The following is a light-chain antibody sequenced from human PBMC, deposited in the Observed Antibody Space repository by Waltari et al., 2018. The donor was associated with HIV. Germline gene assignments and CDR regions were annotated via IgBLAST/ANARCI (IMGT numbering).Light chain of an antibody. CDR1: GPGFD. CDR2: ANI. CDR3: QSSDSRLNLYV. J-gene: IGLJ1*01. Sequence: QSVLTQPPSVSGAPGQKVTISCTGLGPGFDVHWYQQLAGRAPKVLIYANINRPSGVPDRFSASKSGTSASLAITGLQAEDEADYHCQSSDSRLNLYVFGTGTKVTVL. V-gene: IGLV1-40*01.